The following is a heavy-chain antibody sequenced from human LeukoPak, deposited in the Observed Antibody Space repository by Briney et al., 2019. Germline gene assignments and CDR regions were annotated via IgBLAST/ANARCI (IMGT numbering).Heavy chain of an antibody. V-gene: IGHV4-34*01. CDR2: INHGGNS. Sequence: SETLSLTCAVSGGSPDFSGYYWTWVRQPPGKGLEWIGEINHGGNSNYNASLKSRSIISRNTSKNPFSLNLRSVTAADTAVYYCVRVSSSSFCFDPWGQGTLVTAAS. CDR1: GGSPDFSGYY. J-gene: IGHJ5*02. D-gene: IGHD6-6*01. CDR3: VRVSSSSFCFDP.